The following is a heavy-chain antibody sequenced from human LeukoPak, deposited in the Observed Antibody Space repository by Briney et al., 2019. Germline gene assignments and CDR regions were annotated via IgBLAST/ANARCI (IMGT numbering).Heavy chain of an antibody. CDR2: INPNSGGT. CDR3: ARDPWSGYSVFDY. J-gene: IGHJ4*02. V-gene: IGHV1-2*02. CDR1: GYTFTGYY. D-gene: IGHD3-3*01. Sequence: ASVKVSCKASGYTFTGYYMHWVRHAPGQGLEWMGWINPNSGGTNYAQKFQGRVTMTRDTSISTAYMELSRLRSDDTAVYYCARDPWSGYSVFDYWGQGTLVTVSS.